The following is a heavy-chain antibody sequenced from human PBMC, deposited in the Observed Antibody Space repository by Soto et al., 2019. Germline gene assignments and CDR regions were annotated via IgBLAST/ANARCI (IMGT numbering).Heavy chain of an antibody. D-gene: IGHD2-2*01. V-gene: IGHV3-30-3*01. Sequence: GSLRLSCAASGFTFSSYAMHWVRQAPGKGLEWVAVISYDGSNKYYADSVKGRFTISRDNSKNTLYLQMNSLRAEDTAVYYCAREVGEYCSSTSCYWYYGMDVWGQGTTVTVSS. CDR3: AREVGEYCSSTSCYWYYGMDV. CDR2: ISYDGSNK. CDR1: GFTFSSYA. J-gene: IGHJ6*02.